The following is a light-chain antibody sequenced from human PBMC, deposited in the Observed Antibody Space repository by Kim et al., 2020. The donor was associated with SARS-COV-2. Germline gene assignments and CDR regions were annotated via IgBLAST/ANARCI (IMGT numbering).Light chain of an antibody. CDR1: KLGDKY. CDR3: QVWDSSTKGV. CDR2: QDT. J-gene: IGLJ3*02. V-gene: IGLV3-1*01. Sequence: SYELTQPPSVSVSPGQTASITCSGDKLGDKYVCWYQQKPGQSPVPVIFQDTKRPSGIPERFSGSKSGNTATLTISGTQPTDEAYYYCQVWDSSTKGVFGGGTQLTV.